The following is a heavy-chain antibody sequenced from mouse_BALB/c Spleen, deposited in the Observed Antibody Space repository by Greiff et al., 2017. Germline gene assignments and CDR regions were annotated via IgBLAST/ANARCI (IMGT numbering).Heavy chain of an antibody. J-gene: IGHJ4*01. CDR2: IYPGNSDT. CDR3: TRNYYGSSWAMDY. D-gene: IGHD1-1*01. CDR1: GYSFTSYW. V-gene: IGHV1-5*01. Sequence: VQLQQSGTVLARPGASVKMSCKASGYSFTSYWMHWVKQRPGQGLEWIGAIYPGNSDTSYNQKFKGKAKLTAVTSASTAYMELSSLTNEDSAVYYCTRNYYGSSWAMDYWGQGTSVTVSS.